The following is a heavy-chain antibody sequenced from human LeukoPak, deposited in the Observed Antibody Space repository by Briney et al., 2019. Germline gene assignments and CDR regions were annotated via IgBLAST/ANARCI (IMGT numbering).Heavy chain of an antibody. Sequence: PSETLSLTCTVSGGSISSSGYYWGWIRQPPGKGLEWIGSIYYSGSTYYNPSLKSRVTISVDTSKNHLSLRLTSVTAADTAIYYCARHPPRGQLGTAFDIWGQGTMVTVSS. CDR1: GGSISSSGYY. CDR3: ARHPPRGQLGTAFDI. CDR2: IYYSGST. J-gene: IGHJ3*02. V-gene: IGHV4-39*01. D-gene: IGHD3-16*01.